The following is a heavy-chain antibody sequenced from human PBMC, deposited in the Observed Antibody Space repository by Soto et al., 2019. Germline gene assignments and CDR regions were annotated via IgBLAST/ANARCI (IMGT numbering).Heavy chain of an antibody. CDR1: GGYISSGGYY. D-gene: IGHD3-22*01. V-gene: IGHV4-31*03. Sequence: SETPCITCTFSGGYISSGGYYWSWIRKHPGKGLEWIGYIYYSGSTYYNPSLKSRVTISVDTSKNQFSLKLSSVTAADTAVYYCARGEYYYASTGVFDIWGQGTMVTV. CDR2: IYYSGST. CDR3: ARGEYYYASTGVFDI. J-gene: IGHJ3*02.